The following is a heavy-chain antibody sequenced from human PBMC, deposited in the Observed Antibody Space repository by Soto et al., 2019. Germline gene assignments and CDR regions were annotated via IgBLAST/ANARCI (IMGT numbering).Heavy chain of an antibody. V-gene: IGHV1-46*03. J-gene: IGHJ4*02. CDR3: ARGDDYVWGTYRFFDY. CDR1: GGTFSSYA. CDR2: INPSSGAT. Sequence: ASVKVSCKASGGTFSSYAISWVRQAPGQGLEWMGIINPSSGATSYAQKFQGRVTMTRDTSTSTVYMELSSLRSEDTAVYFCARGDDYVWGTYRFFDYWGQGTLVTVSS. D-gene: IGHD3-16*02.